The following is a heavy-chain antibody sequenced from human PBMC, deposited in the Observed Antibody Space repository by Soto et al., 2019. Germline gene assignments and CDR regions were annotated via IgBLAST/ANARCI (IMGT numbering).Heavy chain of an antibody. J-gene: IGHJ6*03. Sequence: QVQLVESGGGVVQPGRSLRLSCAASGFTFSSYGMHWVRQAPGKGLEWVAVIWYDGSNKYYADSVKGRFTISRDNSKNTMYLQLNSLRAEDTAVYYCERIKSIIAAAASLNSYYYYMDVWGKGTTVTVSS. V-gene: IGHV3-33*01. CDR1: GFTFSSYG. CDR3: ERIKSIIAAAASLNSYYYYMDV. CDR2: IWYDGSNK. D-gene: IGHD6-13*01.